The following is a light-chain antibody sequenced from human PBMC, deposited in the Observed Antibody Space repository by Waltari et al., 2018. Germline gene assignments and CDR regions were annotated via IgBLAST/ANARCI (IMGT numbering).Light chain of an antibody. Sequence: SSVLTQTPSVSLAPGQTALITCWGDNIDSTRVHWYQLQSGQAPVLVMFYDSDRPPGIPDRFSGSNAGNTATLTISRVEDDDEADYFCQVWDDSNNSGVFGGGTKLTVL. V-gene: IGLV3-21*04. CDR3: QVWDDSNNSGV. CDR2: YDS. J-gene: IGLJ2*01. CDR1: NIDSTR.